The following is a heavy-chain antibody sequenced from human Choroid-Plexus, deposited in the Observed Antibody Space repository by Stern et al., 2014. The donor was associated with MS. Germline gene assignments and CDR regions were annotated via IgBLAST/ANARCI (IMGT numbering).Heavy chain of an antibody. CDR1: GFTFGSCV. Sequence: VQLVQSGGGVVQPGRPLRLSCVASGFTFGSCVMHWVRQAPGKGLEWVAGVSYDGSNKDYADSVKGRFTISRDNSQNTLYMQMSSLRPEDTAVYYCAKDRQYLTYFFDHWGQGSLVTVSS. J-gene: IGHJ5*02. V-gene: IGHV3-30*18. D-gene: IGHD2/OR15-2a*01. CDR3: AKDRQYLTYFFDH. CDR2: VSYDGSNK.